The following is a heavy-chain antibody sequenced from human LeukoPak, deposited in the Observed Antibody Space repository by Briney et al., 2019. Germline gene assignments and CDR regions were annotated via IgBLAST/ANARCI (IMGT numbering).Heavy chain of an antibody. J-gene: IGHJ4*02. V-gene: IGHV3-23*01. Sequence: GGSLRLSCAASGFTFSNYGMSWVRQAPGKGLEWVSTISGSGAGPYYADSVKGRFTISRDNSKNTLYLQMNSLRAEDTAVYYCAKGSVRGVIWYWGQGTLVTVSS. CDR2: ISGSGAGP. CDR3: AKGSVRGVIWY. CDR1: GFTFSNYG. D-gene: IGHD3-10*02.